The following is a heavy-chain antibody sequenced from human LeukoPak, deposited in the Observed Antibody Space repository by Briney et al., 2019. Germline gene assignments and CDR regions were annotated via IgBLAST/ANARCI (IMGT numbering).Heavy chain of an antibody. Sequence: GGSLRLSCAASGFTFSSYAMSWVRQAPGMGLEWVSAISGSGGSTYYADSVKGRFTISRDNSKNTLYLQMNSLRAEDTAVYYCAKAAGYHDSSGYYLLDYWGQGTLVTVSS. CDR1: GFTFSSYA. V-gene: IGHV3-23*01. J-gene: IGHJ4*02. CDR2: ISGSGGST. CDR3: AKAAGYHDSSGYYLLDY. D-gene: IGHD3-22*01.